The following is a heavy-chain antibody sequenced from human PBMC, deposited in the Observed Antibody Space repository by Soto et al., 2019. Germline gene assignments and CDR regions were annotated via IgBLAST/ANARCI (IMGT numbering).Heavy chain of an antibody. J-gene: IGHJ6*02. V-gene: IGHV1-58*01. CDR1: GFTFTSSA. D-gene: IGHD3-22*01. CDR3: AASESSRRVWYYYGMDV. CDR2: IVVGSGNT. Sequence: ASVKVSCKASGFTFTSSAVQWVRQARGQRLEWIGWIVVGSGNTNYAQKFQERVTITRDMSTSTAYMELSSLRSEDTAVYYCAASESSRRVWYYYGMDVWGQGTTVTVPS.